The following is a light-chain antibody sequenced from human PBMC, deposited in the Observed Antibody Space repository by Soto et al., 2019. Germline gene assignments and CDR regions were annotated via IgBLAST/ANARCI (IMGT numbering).Light chain of an antibody. CDR1: SSDVGTYDF. V-gene: IGLV2-11*01. J-gene: IGLJ1*01. CDR3: CLYAVTFYV. Sequence: QSALTQPRSVSGSPGQSVTISCTGTSSDVGTYDFVSWYQQHPGKAPRLMIFDVSERPSGVPDRFSGSKSGNTASLTISGLQADDEADYYCCLYAVTFYVFGTGTQLTVL. CDR2: DVS.